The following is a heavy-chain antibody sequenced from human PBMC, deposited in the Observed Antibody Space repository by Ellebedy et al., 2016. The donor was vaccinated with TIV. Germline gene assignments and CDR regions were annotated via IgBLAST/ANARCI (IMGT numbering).Heavy chain of an antibody. J-gene: IGHJ2*01. CDR2: ISGSGGST. CDR1: GFTFSSYA. D-gene: IGHD2-8*02. V-gene: IGHV3-23*01. Sequence: GESLKISXAASGFTFSSYAMSWVRQAPGKGLEWVSAISGSGGSTYYADSVKGRFTISRDNSKNTLYLQMNSLRAEDTAVYYCAKDPVSTAGTWYFDLWGRGTLVTVSS. CDR3: AKDPVSTAGTWYFDL.